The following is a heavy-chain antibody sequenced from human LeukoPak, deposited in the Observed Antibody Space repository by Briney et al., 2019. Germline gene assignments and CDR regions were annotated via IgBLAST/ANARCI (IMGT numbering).Heavy chain of an antibody. D-gene: IGHD3-3*01. CDR2: IDPSDSYT. J-gene: IGHJ4*02. CDR1: GYTFTSYW. Sequence: GESLQISFQGSGYTFTSYWISWVRQMPGKGLEWMGKIDPSDSYTSYSPSFQGHVTISADKSISAAFLQWSSLKASDTAMYYCARHSHYDFWSGYLDYWGQGALVTVSS. V-gene: IGHV5-10-1*01. CDR3: ARHSHYDFWSGYLDY.